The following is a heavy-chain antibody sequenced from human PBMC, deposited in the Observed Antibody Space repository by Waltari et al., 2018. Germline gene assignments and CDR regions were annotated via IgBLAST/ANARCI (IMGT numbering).Heavy chain of an antibody. CDR3: VKGNEIDY. CDR1: GFNFTLFG. J-gene: IGHJ4*02. CDR2: ISYDGSNE. V-gene: IGHV3-30*02. Sequence: QVPLVESGGGVVQPGGSLGFSCAAPGFNFTLFGMHWVRQAPGKGLEWVSFISYDGSNENYADSVKGRFTMSRDNSKKMLYVQMNNLRAEDSAVYYCVKGNEIDYWGQGTLVTVSS. D-gene: IGHD1-1*01.